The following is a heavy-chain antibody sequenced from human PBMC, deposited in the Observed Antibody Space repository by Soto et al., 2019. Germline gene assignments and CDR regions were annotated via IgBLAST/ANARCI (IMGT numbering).Heavy chain of an antibody. CDR3: VSERYGDYGGLLAR. V-gene: IGHV4-30-2*01. J-gene: IGHJ4*02. CDR1: GDTISTGGYS. Sequence: SETLSLTCGVSGDTISTGGYSWAWIRQPPGKALEWIGHTYHSGNPYYNPSLKSRVIISVDRSKNQFPRKLSSVTAADTAVYYFVSERYGDYGGLLARWGRGTRDSGSS. CDR2: TYHSGNP. D-gene: IGHD4-17*01.